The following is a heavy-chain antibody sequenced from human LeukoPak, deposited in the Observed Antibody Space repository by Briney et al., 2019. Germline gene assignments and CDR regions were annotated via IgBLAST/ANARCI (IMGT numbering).Heavy chain of an antibody. V-gene: IGHV3-30*02. CDR3: ANGSSPDASPDQ. CDR1: GFTFSDSD. CDR2: IRYDGTRK. D-gene: IGHD3-10*01. J-gene: IGHJ4*02. Sequence: GGSLRLSCAASGFTFSDSDMHWLRQAPGKGLEWVTFIRYDGTRKYYVDSVKGRFTISRDNSKNTLYLEMNSLRPEDTAVYYCANGSSPDASPDQWGRGTLVTVSS.